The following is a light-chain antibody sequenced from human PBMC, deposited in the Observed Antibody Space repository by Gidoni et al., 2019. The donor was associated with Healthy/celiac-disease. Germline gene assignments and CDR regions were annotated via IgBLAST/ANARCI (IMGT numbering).Light chain of an antibody. CDR3: QQYYSYPIT. Sequence: AIRMTQSPSSFSASTGDRVTITCRASQGISSYLAWYKQKPGTAPKLLIYAGSTLQSGVPSRFSGSGSGTDFTLTISCLQSEDFATYYCQQYYSYPITCGQGTRLEIK. V-gene: IGKV1-8*01. CDR1: QGISSY. CDR2: AGS. J-gene: IGKJ5*01.